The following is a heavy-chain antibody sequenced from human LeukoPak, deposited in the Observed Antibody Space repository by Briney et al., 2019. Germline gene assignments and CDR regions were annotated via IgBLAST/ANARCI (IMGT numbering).Heavy chain of an antibody. CDR3: ARDRIVGATTKDELFDY. CDR2: IIPILGIA. CDR1: GGTFSSYA. D-gene: IGHD1-26*01. J-gene: IGHJ4*02. V-gene: IGHV1-69*04. Sequence: ASVKVSCKASGGTFSSYAISWVRQAPGQGLEWMGRIIPILGIANYAQKFQGRVTITADKSTSTAYMELSSLRSEDTAVYYCARDRIVGATTKDELFDYWGQGTLVTVSS.